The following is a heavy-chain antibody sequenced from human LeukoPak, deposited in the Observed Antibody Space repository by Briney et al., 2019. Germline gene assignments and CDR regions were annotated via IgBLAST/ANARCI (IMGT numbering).Heavy chain of an antibody. V-gene: IGHV3-30-3*01. D-gene: IGHD7-27*01. CDR2: ISYDGSNK. CDR3: AREPGDRFDD. CDR1: GLTFSSYA. J-gene: IGHJ4*02. Sequence: GGSLRLSCAASGLTFSSYAMHWVRQAPGKGLEWVAVISYDGSNKYYADSVKGRFTISRDNSKNTLYLQMNSLRAEDTAVYYCAREPGDRFDDWGQGTLVTVSS.